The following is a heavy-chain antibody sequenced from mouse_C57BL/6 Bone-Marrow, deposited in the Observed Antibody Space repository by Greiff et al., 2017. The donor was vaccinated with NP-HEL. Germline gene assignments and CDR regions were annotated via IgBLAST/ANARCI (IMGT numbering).Heavy chain of an antibody. CDR1: GYTFTSYG. J-gene: IGHJ2*01. Sequence: VMLVESGAELARPGASVKLSCKASGYTFTSYGISWVKQRTGQGLEWIGEIYPRSGNTYYNEKFKGKATLTADKSSSTAYMELRSLTSEDSAVYFCARSFSSGYSYWGQGTTLTVSS. D-gene: IGHD3-2*02. CDR3: ARSFSSGYSY. V-gene: IGHV1-81*01. CDR2: IYPRSGNT.